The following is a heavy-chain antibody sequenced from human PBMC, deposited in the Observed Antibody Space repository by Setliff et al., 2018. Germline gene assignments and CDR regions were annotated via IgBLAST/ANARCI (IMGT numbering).Heavy chain of an antibody. CDR3: ARGPRIWFGELLGAFDI. D-gene: IGHD3-10*01. V-gene: IGHV4-59*01. Sequence: SETLSLTCTVSDGSLSTYYWSWIRQPPGKGLEFIGYVYYSGTANYSPSLRSRLTISVDTSKNQFSLKLRSVTAADTAVYYCARGPRIWFGELLGAFDIWGQGTMVTVSS. J-gene: IGHJ3*02. CDR1: DGSLSTYY. CDR2: VYYSGTA.